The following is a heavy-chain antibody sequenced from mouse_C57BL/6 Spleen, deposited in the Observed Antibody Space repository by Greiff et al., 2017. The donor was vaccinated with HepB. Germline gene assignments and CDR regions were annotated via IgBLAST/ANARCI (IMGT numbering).Heavy chain of an antibody. Sequence: EVQLQQSGPELVKPGASVKISCKASGYTFTDYYMNWVKQSHGKSLEWIGDIDPNNGGTSYNQKFKGKATLTVDKSSSTAYMELRSLTSEDSAVYYWASPLLYYAMDDWGQGTSVTGAS. J-gene: IGHJ4*01. CDR2: IDPNNGGT. CDR3: ASPLLYYAMDD. D-gene: IGHD2-10*01. CDR1: GYTFTDYY. V-gene: IGHV1-26*01.